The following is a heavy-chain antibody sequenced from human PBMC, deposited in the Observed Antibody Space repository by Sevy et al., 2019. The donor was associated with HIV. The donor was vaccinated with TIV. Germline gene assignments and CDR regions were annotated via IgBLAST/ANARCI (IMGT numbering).Heavy chain of an antibody. J-gene: IGHJ6*02. V-gene: IGHV1-69*13. D-gene: IGHD3-9*01. CDR3: ARSGRAFEYYYYGMDV. Sequence: ASVKVSCKASGGTFSSYAISWVRQAPGQGLEWMGGIIPIFGTANYAQKFQGRVTITADESTSIAYMELSSLRSEDTAVYYCARSGRAFEYYYYGMDVWGQGTTVTVSS. CDR1: GGTFSSYA. CDR2: IIPIFGTA.